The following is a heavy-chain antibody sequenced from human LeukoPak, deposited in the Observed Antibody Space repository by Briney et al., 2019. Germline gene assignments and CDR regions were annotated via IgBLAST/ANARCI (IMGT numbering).Heavy chain of an antibody. CDR3: AKRFNGIRGGDLRNWFDP. CDR1: GFTFSSYA. CDR2: ISGSGGST. D-gene: IGHD3-10*01. Sequence: GGSLRLSCAASGFTFSSYAMSWVRQAPGKGLEWVSAISGSGGSTYYADSVKGRFTISRDNPKNTLYLQMNSLRAEDTAVYYCAKRFNGIRGGDLRNWFDPWGQGTLVTVSS. J-gene: IGHJ5*02. V-gene: IGHV3-23*01.